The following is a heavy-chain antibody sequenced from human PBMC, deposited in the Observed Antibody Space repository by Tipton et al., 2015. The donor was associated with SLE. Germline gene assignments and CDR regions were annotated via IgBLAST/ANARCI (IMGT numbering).Heavy chain of an antibody. J-gene: IGHJ5*02. V-gene: IGHV4-4*02. CDR2: IYHSGST. CDR3: AREDDSSYGNWFDP. D-gene: IGHD4-11*01. Sequence: TLSLTCAVSGAPIISNNYWSWVRQPPGKGLEWIGEIYHSGSTNYNPSLQRRVAISVDTSKNQFSLKLNSLTAADTAVYYCAREDDSSYGNWFDPWGQGTLVTVSS. CDR1: GAPIISNNY.